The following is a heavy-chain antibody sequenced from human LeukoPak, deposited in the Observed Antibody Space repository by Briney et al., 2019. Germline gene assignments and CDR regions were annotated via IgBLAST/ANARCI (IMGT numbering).Heavy chain of an antibody. V-gene: IGHV1-69*06. D-gene: IGHD3-22*01. Sequence: ASVKVSCKASGYTFTGYYIHWVRQAPGQGLEWMGGIIPIFGTANYAQKFQGRVTITADKSTSTAYMELSSLRSEDTAVYYCARGHDYYDSSGYLSHWGQGTLVTVSS. CDR1: GYTFTGYY. CDR3: ARGHDYYDSSGYLSH. J-gene: IGHJ4*02. CDR2: IIPIFGTA.